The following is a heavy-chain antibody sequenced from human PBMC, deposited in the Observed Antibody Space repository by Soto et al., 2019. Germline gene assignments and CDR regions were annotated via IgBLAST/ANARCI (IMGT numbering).Heavy chain of an antibody. Sequence: KTSETLSLTCTVSGGSISSYYWTWIRQPPGKGLEWIGYIYYSGSTYYNPSLKSRVTISVDTSKNQFSLRLNSVTAADTAVYYCASRTVTTIYYYGMDVSGQGTTVTVS. D-gene: IGHD4-17*01. CDR2: IYYSGST. CDR3: ASRTVTTIYYYGMDV. V-gene: IGHV4-59*01. J-gene: IGHJ6*02. CDR1: GGSISSYY.